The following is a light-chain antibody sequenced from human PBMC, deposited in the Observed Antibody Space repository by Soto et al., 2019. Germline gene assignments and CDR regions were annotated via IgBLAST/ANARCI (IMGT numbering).Light chain of an antibody. V-gene: IGKV3-15*01. CDR3: QQYNNWPPIT. CDR2: GAS. CDR1: QSVSNN. J-gene: IGKJ5*01. Sequence: EIVWTPSPGTLSLSPGESATLSCRASQSVSNNYLAWYQQKPGQAPRLLIYGASTRATGIPARFSGSGSGTEFTLTISSLQSEDFAVYFCQQYNNWPPITFGQGTRLEIK.